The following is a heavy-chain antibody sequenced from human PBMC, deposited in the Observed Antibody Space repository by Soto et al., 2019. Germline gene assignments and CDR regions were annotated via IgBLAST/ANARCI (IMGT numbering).Heavy chain of an antibody. CDR1: GAAVNSASYD. Sequence: KPSETLSLTCTVSGAAVNSASYDWTWIRQPPGKGLEYIGYIRYSGTTDYNPSFKSRVTISLDTSKNHFSLKLASVTSADTAVYYCARTDSRGSWAAWFWGQGTLVTV. CDR3: ARTDSRGSWAAWF. V-gene: IGHV4-61*03. D-gene: IGHD3-22*01. CDR2: IRYSGTT. J-gene: IGHJ4*02.